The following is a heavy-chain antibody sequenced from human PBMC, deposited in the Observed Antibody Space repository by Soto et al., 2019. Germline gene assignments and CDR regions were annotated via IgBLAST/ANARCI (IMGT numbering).Heavy chain of an antibody. CDR3: ARDAAVGLFDY. D-gene: IGHD1-26*01. CDR2: INPYNGNT. V-gene: IGHV1-18*01. J-gene: IGHJ4*02. CDR1: GYTFTSYG. Sequence: ASVKVSCKASGYTFTSYGISWVRQAPGQGLEWMGWINPYNGNTKYAQKLQGRVTMTTDTSTSTAYMELRSLISDDTAVYYCARDAAVGLFDYWGQGTLVTVS.